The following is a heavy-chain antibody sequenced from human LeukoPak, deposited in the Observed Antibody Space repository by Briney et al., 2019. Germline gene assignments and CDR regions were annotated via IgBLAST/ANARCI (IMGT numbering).Heavy chain of an antibody. V-gene: IGHV3-30*18. D-gene: IGHD3-9*01. CDR1: GFTFSSYT. CDR2: ISYDGSNK. Sequence: GGSLRLSCAASGFTFSSYTMNWVRQAPGKGLEWVAVISYDGSNKYYADSVKGRFTISRDNSKNTLYLQMNSLRAEDTAVYYCAKDLITLRYFDWYPDYWGQGTLVTVSS. CDR3: AKDLITLRYFDWYPDY. J-gene: IGHJ4*02.